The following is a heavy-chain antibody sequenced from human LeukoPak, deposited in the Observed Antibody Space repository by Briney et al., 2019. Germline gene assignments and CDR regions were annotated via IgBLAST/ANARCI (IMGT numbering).Heavy chain of an antibody. Sequence: PGGSLRLSCAASGFTVSSNYMSWVRQAPGKGLDWVSAIYSGGNTYYADSVKGRFTISRDNSKNTLYLQMNSLRAEDTAVYYCARDRVGATTNFDYWGQGTLVTVSS. D-gene: IGHD1-26*01. CDR1: GFTVSSNY. CDR2: IYSGGNT. V-gene: IGHV3-53*01. CDR3: ARDRVGATTNFDY. J-gene: IGHJ4*02.